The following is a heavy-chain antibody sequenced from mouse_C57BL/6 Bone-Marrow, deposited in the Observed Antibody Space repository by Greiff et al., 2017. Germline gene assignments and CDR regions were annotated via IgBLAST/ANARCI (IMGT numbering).Heavy chain of an antibody. V-gene: IGHV1-82*01. J-gene: IGHJ1*03. CDR3: AREEVYYGSSYDWYFDV. Sequence: VQLQQSGPELVKPGASVKISCKASGYAFSGSWMNWVKQRPGKGLEWIGRIYPGDGDTNYNGKFKGKATLTADKSSSTAYMQLSSLTSEDSAVYFCAREEVYYGSSYDWYFDVWGTGTTVTVSS. D-gene: IGHD1-1*01. CDR1: GYAFSGSW. CDR2: IYPGDGDT.